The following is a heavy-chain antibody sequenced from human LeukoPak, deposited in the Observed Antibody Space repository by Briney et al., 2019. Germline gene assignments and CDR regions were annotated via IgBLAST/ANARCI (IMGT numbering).Heavy chain of an antibody. D-gene: IGHD3-10*01. J-gene: IGHJ4*02. CDR2: ISGSGVST. CDR1: GFIFSSYA. V-gene: IGHV3-23*01. Sequence: GGSLRLSCAASGFIFSSYAMSWVRQAPGKGLEWVSAISGSGVSTYYADSVKGRFTISRDNSKNTLYLQMNSLRAEDTAVYYCANRYYGPGSHLLYWGQGTLVTVSS. CDR3: ANRYYGPGSHLLY.